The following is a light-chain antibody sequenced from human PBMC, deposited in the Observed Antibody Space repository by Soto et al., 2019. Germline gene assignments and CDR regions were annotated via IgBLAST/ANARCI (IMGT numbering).Light chain of an antibody. V-gene: IGKV3-15*01. CDR2: AAS. CDR1: QSVSST. Sequence: DIVMTQSPATLSASPGERATLFCRASQSVSSTLAWYQQKPGQAPRLLISAASTRATGFPARFSGSGSGTEFTLTISSLQSEDFAVYYCQQYKDWPLTFGGGTKVDIK. J-gene: IGKJ4*01. CDR3: QQYKDWPLT.